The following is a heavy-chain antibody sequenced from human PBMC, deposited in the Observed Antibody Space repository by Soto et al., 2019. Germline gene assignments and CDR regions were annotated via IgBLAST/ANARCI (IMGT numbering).Heavy chain of an antibody. CDR3: ARDSMTTVTGGYFDY. D-gene: IGHD4-17*01. CDR1: GFTFSSYG. CDR2: IWYDGSNK. Sequence: GGSLRLSCAASGFTFSSYGMHWVRQAPGKGLEWVAVIWYDGSNKYYADSVKGRFTISRDNSKNTLYLQMNSLRAEDTAVYYCARDSMTTVTGGYFDYWGQGTLVTVSS. J-gene: IGHJ4*02. V-gene: IGHV3-33*01.